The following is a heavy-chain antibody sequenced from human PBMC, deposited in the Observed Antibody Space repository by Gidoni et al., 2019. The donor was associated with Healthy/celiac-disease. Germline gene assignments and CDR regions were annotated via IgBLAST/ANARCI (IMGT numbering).Heavy chain of an antibody. D-gene: IGHD2-21*01. CDR2: INPNSGGT. J-gene: IGHJ6*04. CDR3: ARGPPVIYGMDV. Sequence: QVQLVQSGAEVKKPGASVKVSCKASGYPFTGYSMHWVRQSPGQGLDWMGWINPNSGGTNYAQKFQGRVTMTRDTSISTAYMELSRLRSDDTAVYYCARGPPVIYGMDVWGKGTTVTVSS. V-gene: IGHV1-2*02. CDR1: GYPFTGYS.